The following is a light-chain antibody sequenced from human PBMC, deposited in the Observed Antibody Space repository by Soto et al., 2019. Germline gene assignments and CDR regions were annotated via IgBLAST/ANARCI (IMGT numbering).Light chain of an antibody. J-gene: IGKJ1*01. CDR3: QQTYSTPRGA. Sequence: DIQMTQSPSSLSASVGDRVTITCRASESIRNILNWYQQKPGKAPKLLIYAASTLQSGVPSRFSGGGSGTEFTHTIGSLQPEDFTTYYCQQTYSTPRGAFGQGTKVEFK. CDR1: ESIRNI. CDR2: AAS. V-gene: IGKV1-39*01.